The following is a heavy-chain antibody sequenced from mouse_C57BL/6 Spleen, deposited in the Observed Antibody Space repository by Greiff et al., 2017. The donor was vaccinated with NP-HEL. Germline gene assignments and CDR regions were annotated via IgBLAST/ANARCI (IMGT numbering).Heavy chain of an antibody. Sequence: VQLQQSGAELVRPGSSVKMSCKTSGYTFTSYGINWVKQRPGQGLEWIGYIYIGNGYTEYNEKFKGKATLTSDTSSSTAYMQLSSLTSEDSAYYCGTRAHYDSHYAMDYWGQGTSVTVSS. V-gene: IGHV1-58*01. CDR2: IYIGNGYT. D-gene: IGHD2-4*01. CDR1: GYTFTSYG. CDR3: TRAHYDSHYAMDY. J-gene: IGHJ4*01.